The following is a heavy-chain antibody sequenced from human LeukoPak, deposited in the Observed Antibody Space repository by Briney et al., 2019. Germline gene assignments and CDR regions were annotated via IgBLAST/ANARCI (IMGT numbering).Heavy chain of an antibody. V-gene: IGHV3-74*01. CDR3: GGEGQSGIYDFIDY. D-gene: IGHD3/OR15-3a*01. CDR1: GFMFHIFA. J-gene: IGHJ4*02. Sequence: PGGSHRLSCAASGFMFHIFAMHWVRQVPGRGLEWVSRFNNDGSRISYADSVEGRFTISRDTAENTVFLQMDTQSVEDTGVYYCGGEGQSGIYDFIDYWGQGTLVTVSS. CDR2: FNNDGSRI.